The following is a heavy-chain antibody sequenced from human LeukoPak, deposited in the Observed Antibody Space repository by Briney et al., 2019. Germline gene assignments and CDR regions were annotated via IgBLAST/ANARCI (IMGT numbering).Heavy chain of an antibody. D-gene: IGHD3-9*01. CDR2: FDPDDGET. CDR3: STETSRFFDRSLSY. CDR1: GYTLTELS. Sequence: ASVKVSCKVSGYTLTELSMHWVRQAPGKGLEWMGGFDPDDGETIYAQKFQGRLTMTEDTSTYTAYMELSSLESEDTAMYYCSTETSRFFDRSLSYWGQGTLVTVSS. V-gene: IGHV1-24*01. J-gene: IGHJ4*02.